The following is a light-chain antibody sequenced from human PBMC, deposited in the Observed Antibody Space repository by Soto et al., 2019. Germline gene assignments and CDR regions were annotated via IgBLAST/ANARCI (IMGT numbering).Light chain of an antibody. J-gene: IGKJ1*01. V-gene: IGKV1-5*03. CDR3: QQYNSYSRWT. Sequence: DIQMTQSPSTLSASVGDRVTITCRASQTISSWLAWYQQKPGKAPNLLIYKASTLESGVPSRFSGSESGTEFTLTISSLQPDDFATYYCQQYNSYSRWTFGQGTKVEI. CDR2: KAS. CDR1: QTISSW.